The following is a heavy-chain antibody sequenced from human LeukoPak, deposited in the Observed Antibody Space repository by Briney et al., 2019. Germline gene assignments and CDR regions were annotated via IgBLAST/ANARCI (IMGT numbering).Heavy chain of an antibody. CDR1: GFTFSSYA. V-gene: IGHV3-23*01. Sequence: PGRSLRLSCAASGFTFSSYAMSWVRQAPGKGLEWVSAISGSGGSTYYADSVKGRFTISRDNSKNTLYLQMNSLRAEDTAVYYCAKDRGIAAARNWFDPWGQGTLVTVSS. J-gene: IGHJ5*02. D-gene: IGHD6-13*01. CDR3: AKDRGIAAARNWFDP. CDR2: ISGSGGST.